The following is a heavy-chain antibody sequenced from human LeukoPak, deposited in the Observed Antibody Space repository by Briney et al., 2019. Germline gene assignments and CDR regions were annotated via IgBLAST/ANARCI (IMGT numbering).Heavy chain of an antibody. CDR1: GGTFSSSA. V-gene: IGHV1-69*06. CDR3: ARGSLRRYSSRGFDY. Sequence: SVKVSCKASGGTFSSSAISWVRQAPGQGLEWMGGIIPVFGTGKYAQKFQGRVTITADKSTTTVYMELYSLRYEDTAVYYCARGSLRRYSSRGFDYWGQGTLVTVSS. J-gene: IGHJ4*02. D-gene: IGHD6-13*01. CDR2: IIPVFGTG.